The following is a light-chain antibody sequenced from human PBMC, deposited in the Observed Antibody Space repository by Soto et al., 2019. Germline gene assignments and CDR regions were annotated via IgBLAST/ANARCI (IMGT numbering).Light chain of an antibody. CDR2: GAS. V-gene: IGKV3D-15*01. Sequence: EIVMTQSPATLSVSPGERATLSCRASQTVNSNLAWYQKKPGQAPRLLIYGASTRAPGIPARFSGSGSGTEFTLTISSLQSEDFAVYYCHQYNIWPPLTFGGGTKVEIK. CDR1: QTVNSN. CDR3: HQYNIWPPLT. J-gene: IGKJ4*01.